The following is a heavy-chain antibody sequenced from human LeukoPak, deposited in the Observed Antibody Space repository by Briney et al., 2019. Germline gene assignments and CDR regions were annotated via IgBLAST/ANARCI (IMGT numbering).Heavy chain of an antibody. D-gene: IGHD6-13*01. CDR3: ARISAAAVEP. CDR2: VYYTGST. Sequence: SETLSLTCNVSGGSIRGYYWSRIRHPPGKGLEWIGFVYYTGSTNYSPSLKSRVTISIDTSKNQFSLKLTSVTAADTAVYYCARISAAAVEPWGKGTTVTISS. CDR1: GGSIRGYY. V-gene: IGHV4-59*01. J-gene: IGHJ6*04.